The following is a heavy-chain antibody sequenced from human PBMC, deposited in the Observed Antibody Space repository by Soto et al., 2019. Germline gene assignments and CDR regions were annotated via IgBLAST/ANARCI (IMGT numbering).Heavy chain of an antibody. CDR3: AGSDMVVTVLDY. J-gene: IGHJ4*02. V-gene: IGHV4-59*01. CDR1: GGSISSYY. CDR2: IYYSGST. Sequence: SETLSLTCTVSGGSISSYYWSWIRQPPGKGLEWIGYIYYSGSTNYNPSLKSRVTISVDTSKNQFSLKLSSVTAADTAVYYCAGSDMVVTVLDYWGQGTLVTVSS. D-gene: IGHD5-12*01.